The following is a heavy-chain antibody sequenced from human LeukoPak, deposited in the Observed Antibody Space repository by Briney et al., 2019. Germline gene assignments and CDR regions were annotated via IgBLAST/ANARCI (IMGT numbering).Heavy chain of an antibody. CDR2: IYYSGST. CDR3: ARVSNSGSNRGLALFDY. D-gene: IGHD1-26*01. J-gene: IGHJ4*02. V-gene: IGHV4-39*07. CDR1: GGSISSSSYY. Sequence: SETLSLTCTVSGGSISSSSYYWGWIRQPPGKGLERIGSIYYSGSTYYNPSLKSRVTISVDTSKNQFSLKLSSVTAADTAVYYCARVSNSGSNRGLALFDYWGQGTLVTVSS.